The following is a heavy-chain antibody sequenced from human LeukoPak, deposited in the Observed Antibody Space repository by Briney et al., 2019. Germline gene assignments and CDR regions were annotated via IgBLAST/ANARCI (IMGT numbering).Heavy chain of an antibody. CDR3: ARGVKNQYSYASYYYYYMDV. CDR1: GGSFSGYY. CDR2: INYSGST. J-gene: IGHJ6*03. V-gene: IGHV4-34*01. Sequence: SETLSLTCAVYGGSFSGYYWSWLRQPPGKGLEWIGEINYSGSTNYSPSLKSRVTISVDTSKNQFSLKLNSVTAADTAVYYCARGVKNQYSYASYYYYYMDVWGKGTTVTVSS. D-gene: IGHD5-18*01.